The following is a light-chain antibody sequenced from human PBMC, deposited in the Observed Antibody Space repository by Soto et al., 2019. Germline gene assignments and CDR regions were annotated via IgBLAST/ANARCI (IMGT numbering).Light chain of an antibody. CDR3: QQTRRAPRT. J-gene: IGKJ2*01. Sequence: DIQMTQSPASLSASVGDRVAITCRASQPISSYLNWYQHKPGKAPTLLVYAASNLQGWVTSRFNGSGSGTTFPRCISTLELQDFATYDFQQTRRAPRTFRPGTKLEIK. V-gene: IGKV1-39*01. CDR1: QPISSY. CDR2: AAS.